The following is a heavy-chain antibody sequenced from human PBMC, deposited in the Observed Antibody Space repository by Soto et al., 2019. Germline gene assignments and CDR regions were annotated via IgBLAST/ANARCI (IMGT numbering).Heavy chain of an antibody. CDR1: GGSISSSNW. CDR2: IYHSGST. CDR3: ARDKQGSIVVVPAATQGGDSYGMDV. D-gene: IGHD2-2*01. Sequence: SETLSLTCAVSGGSISSSNWWSWVRQPPGKGLEWIGEIYHSGSTNYNPSLKSRVTISVDKSKNQFSLKLSSVTAADTAVYYCARDKQGSIVVVPAATQGGDSYGMDVWGQGTTVTVSS. V-gene: IGHV4-4*02. J-gene: IGHJ6*02.